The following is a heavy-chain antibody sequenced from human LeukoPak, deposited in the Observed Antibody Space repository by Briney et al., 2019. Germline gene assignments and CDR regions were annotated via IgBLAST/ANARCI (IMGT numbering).Heavy chain of an antibody. V-gene: IGHV4-39*01. J-gene: IGHJ4*02. CDR2: IYYGGST. CDR1: GDSISGSSYY. Sequence: PSETLSLTCTVSGDSISGSSYYWGWIRQPPGKGLEWIVNIYYGGSTYYSPSLKSRFSISVDTSKNQVSLKLSSVTAADTAVYYCASADGYKIDYWGQGTLVTVSS. D-gene: IGHD5-24*01. CDR3: ASADGYKIDY.